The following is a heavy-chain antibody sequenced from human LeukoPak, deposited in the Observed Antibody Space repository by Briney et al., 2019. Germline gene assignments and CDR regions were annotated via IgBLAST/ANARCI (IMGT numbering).Heavy chain of an antibody. CDR2: ISGSGGST. D-gene: IGHD3-3*01. J-gene: IGHJ4*02. V-gene: IGHV3-23*01. CDR3: AKRPGDYDFWSGFDY. Sequence: GGSLRLSCAASGFTFSSYAMSWVRQAPGKGLEWVSAISGSGGSTYYADSVKGRFTISRDNSKNTLYLRMNSLRAEDTAVYYCAKRPGDYDFWSGFDYWGQGTLVTVSS. CDR1: GFTFSSYA.